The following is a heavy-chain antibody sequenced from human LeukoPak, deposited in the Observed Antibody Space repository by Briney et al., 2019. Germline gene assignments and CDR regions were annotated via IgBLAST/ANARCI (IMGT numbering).Heavy chain of an antibody. J-gene: IGHJ4*02. Sequence: GESLKISCKGSGYSFASYWIAWVRQMPGEGLEWMGGIYPGNSDITYSPSFQGQVTISADKSVSTAYLHWSSLKASDTAIYYCARHLSSISSCPNYWGQGTLVTVSS. CDR2: IYPGNSDI. V-gene: IGHV5-51*01. CDR3: ARHLSSISSCPNY. CDR1: GYSFASYW. D-gene: IGHD2-2*01.